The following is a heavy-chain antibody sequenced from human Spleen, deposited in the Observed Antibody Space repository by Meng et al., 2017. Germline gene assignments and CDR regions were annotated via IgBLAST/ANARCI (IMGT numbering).Heavy chain of an antibody. CDR3: TTDLPFTEGGVITT. Sequence: GESLKISCAASGFYFNNAWMSWVRQAPGKGLEWVGRIKSNTDGGTAEYAAPVKGRFTISRDDAKNTLYLQMNSLKTEDTAVYYCTTDLPFTEGGVITTWGQGTLVTVSS. D-gene: IGHD3-16*02. CDR1: GFYFNNAW. CDR2: IKSNTDGGTA. J-gene: IGHJ5*02. V-gene: IGHV3-15*01.